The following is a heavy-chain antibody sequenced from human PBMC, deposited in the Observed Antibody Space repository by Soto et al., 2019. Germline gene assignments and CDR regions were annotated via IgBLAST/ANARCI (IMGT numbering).Heavy chain of an antibody. CDR3: ARGIAAAHDAFDI. V-gene: IGHV3-53*01. D-gene: IGHD6-13*01. CDR2: IYSGGST. Sequence: GGSLRLSCAASGFTVSSNYMSWVRQAPGKGLEWVSVIYSGGSTYYADSVKGRFTISRDNSKNTLYLQMNSLRAEDTAVYYCARGIAAAHDAFDIWGQGTMVTVSS. J-gene: IGHJ3*02. CDR1: GFTVSSNY.